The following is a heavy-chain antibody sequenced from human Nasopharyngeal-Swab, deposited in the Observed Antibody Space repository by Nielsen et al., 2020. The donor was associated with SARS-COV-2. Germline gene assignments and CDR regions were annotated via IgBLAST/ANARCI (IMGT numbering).Heavy chain of an antibody. CDR1: GGTFSSYA. CDR3: ARGYTAMVTGWFDP. J-gene: IGHJ5*02. D-gene: IGHD5-18*01. CDR2: IIPIFGTA. V-gene: IGHV1-69*13. Sequence: SVKVSCKASGGTFSSYAISWVRQAPGQGLEWMGGIIPIFGTANCAQKFQGRVTITADESTSTAYMELSSLRSEDTAVYYCARGYTAMVTGWFDPWGQGTLVTVSS.